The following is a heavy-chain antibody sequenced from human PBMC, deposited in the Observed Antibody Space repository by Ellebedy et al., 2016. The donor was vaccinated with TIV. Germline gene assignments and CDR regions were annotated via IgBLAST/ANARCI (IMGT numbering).Heavy chain of an antibody. Sequence: ASVTVSCKASGGTFSSYAISWVRQAPGQGLEWMGGIIPIFGTANYAQKFRGRVTITADESTSTAYMELSSLRSEDTAVYYCASYSSTERGLSRPRPDAFDIWGQGTMVTVSS. J-gene: IGHJ3*02. V-gene: IGHV1-69*13. CDR3: ASYSSTERGLSRPRPDAFDI. CDR2: IIPIFGTA. CDR1: GGTFSSYA. D-gene: IGHD5-18*01.